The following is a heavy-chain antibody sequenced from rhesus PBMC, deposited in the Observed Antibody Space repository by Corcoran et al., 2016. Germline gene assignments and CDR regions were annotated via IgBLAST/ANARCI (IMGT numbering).Heavy chain of an antibody. CDR1: GGSISSSSYY. CDR3: ARRYCSRGVCYFDY. Sequence: QVQLQESGQGLVKPSETLSLTCAVSGGSISSSSYYWSWFRQAPGKGLDWIGYVASVRSTSNNPSRRSRITMSKDKSKNQFSWKLSYVNSADTAVYYCARRYCSRGVCYFDYWGQGVLVTVSS. CDR2: VASVRST. D-gene: IGHD2-39*01. V-gene: IGHV4-122*02. J-gene: IGHJ4*01.